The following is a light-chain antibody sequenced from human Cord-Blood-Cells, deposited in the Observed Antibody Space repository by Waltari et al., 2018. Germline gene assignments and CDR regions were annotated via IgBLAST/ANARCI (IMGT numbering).Light chain of an antibody. CDR2: EVS. J-gene: IGLJ2*01. CDR3: SSYTSISTWV. Sequence: QSALTQPPSVSGSPGQSVTISCTGTSSDVGSYNRVSWYQQPPGTPPKLMIYEVSNRPSGVPDRFSGSKSGNTASLTISGLQAEDEADYYCSSYTSISTWVFGGGTKLTVL. V-gene: IGLV2-18*02. CDR1: SSDVGSYNR.